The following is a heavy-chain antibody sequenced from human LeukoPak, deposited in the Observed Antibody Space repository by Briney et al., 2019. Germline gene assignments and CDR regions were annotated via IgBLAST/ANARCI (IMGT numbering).Heavy chain of an antibody. CDR1: GFTFSSYD. D-gene: IGHD5-24*01. CDR2: ISTGSHYI. J-gene: IGHJ4*02. V-gene: IGHV3-21*01. CDR3: ARPGAIRDGYSDFDY. Sequence: GGSLRLSCAASGFTFSSYDMNWVRQAPAKGLEWVSSISTGSHYINYAGSVKGRFTISRDNSKNTLYLQMNSLRAEDTAVYYCARPGAIRDGYSDFDYRGQGTLVTVSS.